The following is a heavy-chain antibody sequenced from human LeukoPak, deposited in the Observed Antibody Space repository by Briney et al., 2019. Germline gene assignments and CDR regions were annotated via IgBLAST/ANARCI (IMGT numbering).Heavy chain of an antibody. D-gene: IGHD3-3*01. Sequence: GGSLRLSCAASGFTFSSYAMSWARQAPGKGLEWVSAISGSGGSTYYADSVKGRFTISRDNSKNTLYLQMNSLRAEDTAVYYCAKVWTFDDFWSGYLDYWGQGTLVTVSS. CDR2: ISGSGGST. CDR3: AKVWTFDDFWSGYLDY. J-gene: IGHJ4*02. V-gene: IGHV3-23*01. CDR1: GFTFSSYA.